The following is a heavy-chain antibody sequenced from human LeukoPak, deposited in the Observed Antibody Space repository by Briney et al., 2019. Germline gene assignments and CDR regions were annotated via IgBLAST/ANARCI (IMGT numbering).Heavy chain of an antibody. Sequence: GGSLRLSCAASGFTFSSNYMSWVRQAPGKGLEWVSLIYSTGSTYYAVSVRGRFTISRHNSKNTLYLQMNSLRAEDTAVYYCARDSSYYYYYMDVWGKGTTVIVSS. V-gene: IGHV3-53*01. CDR1: GFTFSSNY. J-gene: IGHJ6*03. CDR2: IYSTGST. CDR3: ARDSSYYYYYMDV.